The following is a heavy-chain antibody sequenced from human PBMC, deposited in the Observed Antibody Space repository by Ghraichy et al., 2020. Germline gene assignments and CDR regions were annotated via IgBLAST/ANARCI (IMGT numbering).Heavy chain of an antibody. V-gene: IGHV1-46*01. J-gene: IGHJ6*02. CDR1: GYTFTSYY. D-gene: IGHD2-2*01. CDR3: ASGYIVAVPAANTYGMDV. Sequence: ASVKVSCKASGYTFTSYYMHWVRQAPGQGLEWMGIINPSGSSTSYAQKFQGRVTMTRDTSTSTVYMELSSLRSEDTAVYYCASGYIVAVPAANTYGMDVWGQGTTVTVSS. CDR2: INPSGSST.